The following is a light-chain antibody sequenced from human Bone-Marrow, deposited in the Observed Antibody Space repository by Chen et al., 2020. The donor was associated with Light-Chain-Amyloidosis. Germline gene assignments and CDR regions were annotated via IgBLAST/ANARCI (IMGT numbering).Light chain of an antibody. CDR2: EAS. J-gene: IGLJ2*01. V-gene: IGLV2-23*01. CDR3: CSYAGSNTPVV. Sequence: QSALTQTASVSGSPGQSITISCTGTSSDVGSYNRVSMYQQYPGQALKLMIYEASRRPSGVSKRFSVSKSRNTASLTMSGNQAEDEAEYYCCSYAGSNTPVVFGGGTKLTVL. CDR1: SSDVGSYNR.